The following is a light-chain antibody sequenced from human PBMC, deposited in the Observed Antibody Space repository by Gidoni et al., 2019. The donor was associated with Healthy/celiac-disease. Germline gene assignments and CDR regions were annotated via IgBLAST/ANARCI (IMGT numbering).Light chain of an antibody. CDR3: CSYAGSSTSYVV. V-gene: IGLV2-23*02. CDR2: EVS. CDR1: SSDVGSYNL. J-gene: IGLJ2*01. Sequence: QSPLTQPASVSGSPGQSLPISCTGTSSDVGSYNLVPWYQQHPGKAPKLMIYEVSKRPSGVSNRFSGSKSGNTASLTISGLQAEDEADYYCCSYAGSSTSYVVFGGGTKLTVL.